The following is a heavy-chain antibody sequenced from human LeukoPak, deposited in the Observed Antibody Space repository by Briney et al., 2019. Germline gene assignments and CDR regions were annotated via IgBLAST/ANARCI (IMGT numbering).Heavy chain of an antibody. D-gene: IGHD3-22*01. CDR1: GGTFSSYA. CDR3: ARGFYYDSSGYLPYYFDY. Sequence: SAKVPCKASGGTFSSYAISWVRQAPGQGLEWMGGIIPIFGTANYAQKFQGRVTITADESTSTAYMELSSLRSEDTAVYYCARGFYYDSSGYLPYYFDYWGQGTLVTVSS. CDR2: IIPIFGTA. V-gene: IGHV1-69*13. J-gene: IGHJ4*02.